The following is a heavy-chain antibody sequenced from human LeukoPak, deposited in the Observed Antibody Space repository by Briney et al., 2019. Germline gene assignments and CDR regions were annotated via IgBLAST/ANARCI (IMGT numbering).Heavy chain of an antibody. Sequence: GGSLRLSCAASGFTFSSYAISWVRQAPGKGLEWVPAISGSGGSTYYADSVKGRFTISRDNSKNTLYLQMNSLRAEDTAVYYCAKKITITRTPFDYWGQGTLVTVSS. CDR3: AKKITITRTPFDY. J-gene: IGHJ4*02. CDR2: ISGSGGST. V-gene: IGHV3-23*01. D-gene: IGHD3-3*01. CDR1: GFTFSSYA.